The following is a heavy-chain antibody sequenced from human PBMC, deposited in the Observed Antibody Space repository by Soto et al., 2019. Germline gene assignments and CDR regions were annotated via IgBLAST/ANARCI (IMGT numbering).Heavy chain of an antibody. V-gene: IGHV1-8*01. D-gene: IGHD2-2*01. J-gene: IGHJ3*02. CDR2: MNPNSGNT. CDR3: ARETWDLVVVPAALSSPDAFDI. Sequence: ASVKVSCKASGYTFTSYDINWVRQATGQGLEWMGWMNPNSGNTGYAQKFQGRVTMTRNTSIGTAYMELSSLRSEDTAVYYCARETWDLVVVPAALSSPDAFDIWGQGTMVTVSS. CDR1: GYTFTSYD.